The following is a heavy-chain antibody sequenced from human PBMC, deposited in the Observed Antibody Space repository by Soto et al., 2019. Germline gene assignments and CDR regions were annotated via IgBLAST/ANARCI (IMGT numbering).Heavy chain of an antibody. D-gene: IGHD2-2*01. V-gene: IGHV3-23*01. CDR1: GFTFSSYA. Sequence: EVQLLESGGGLVQPGGSLRLSCAASGFTFSSYAMSWVRQAPGKGLEWGSAISGSGGSTYYAGSVKGRFTISRDNSKNTLYLQMNSLRAEDTAVYYCANNKGYCSSTSCYYFDYWGQGTLVTVSS. J-gene: IGHJ4*02. CDR3: ANNKGYCSSTSCYYFDY. CDR2: ISGSGGST.